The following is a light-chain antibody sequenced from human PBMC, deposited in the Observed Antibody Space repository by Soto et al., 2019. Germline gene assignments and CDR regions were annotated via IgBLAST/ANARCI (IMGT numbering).Light chain of an antibody. CDR3: QQYLTYSSLT. J-gene: IGKJ4*01. CDR1: QNINNW. V-gene: IGKV1-5*01. Sequence: GDRVTITCRASQNINNWIAWYQQKPGKAPKLLIYDVSTLGSGVPSRFSGSGSGTEFTLTISSLQPDDFATYYCQQYLTYSSLTFGGGTKV. CDR2: DVS.